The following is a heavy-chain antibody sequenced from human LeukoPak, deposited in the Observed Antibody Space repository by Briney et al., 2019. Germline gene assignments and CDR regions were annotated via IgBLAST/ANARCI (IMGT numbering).Heavy chain of an antibody. D-gene: IGHD3-10*01. J-gene: IGHJ4*02. CDR2: INPNSGDT. Sequence: ASVKVSCKASGYTFTGYYMQWVRQAPGHGFEWMGWINPNSGDTNYAQNFQGRVTMTRDTSISTVYMELSRLRYDDTAVYYCARGLLWFGELGYWGQGTLVTVSS. V-gene: IGHV1-2*02. CDR1: GYTFTGYY. CDR3: ARGLLWFGELGY.